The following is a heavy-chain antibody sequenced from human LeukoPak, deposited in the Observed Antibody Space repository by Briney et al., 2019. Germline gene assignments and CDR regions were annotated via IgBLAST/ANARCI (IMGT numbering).Heavy chain of an antibody. CDR3: ARRVFLMVRGVKTHAFDI. CDR1: GGSISSYY. D-gene: IGHD3-10*01. CDR2: IYYSGST. Sequence: HPSETLSLTCTVSGGSISSYYWSWIRQPPGKGLEWIGYIYYSGSTNYNPSLKSRVTISVDTPKNQFSLKLSSVTAADTAVYYCARRVFLMVRGVKTHAFDIWGQGTMVTVSS. V-gene: IGHV4-59*01. J-gene: IGHJ3*02.